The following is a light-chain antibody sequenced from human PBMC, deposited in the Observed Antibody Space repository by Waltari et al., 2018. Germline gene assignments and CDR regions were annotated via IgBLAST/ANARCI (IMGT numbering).Light chain of an antibody. CDR2: EVS. CDR3: SSYAGSNNFEVV. CDR1: SSDVGGYNY. J-gene: IGLJ2*01. Sequence: QSALTQPPSASGSPGQSATIPCTGTSSDVGGYNYVSWSQQHPGKAPKLMIYEVSKRPSGVPDRFSGSKSGNTASLTVSGLQAEDEADYYCSSYAGSNNFEVVFGGGTKLTVL. V-gene: IGLV2-8*01.